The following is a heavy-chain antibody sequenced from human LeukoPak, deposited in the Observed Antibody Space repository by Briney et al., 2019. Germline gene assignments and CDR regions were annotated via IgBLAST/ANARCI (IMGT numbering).Heavy chain of an antibody. CDR2: IYYSGST. Sequence: SETLSLTCTVSGGSFSSGSYYWSWIRQPPGKGLEWIVYIYYSGSTNYNPSLKSRVTISVDTSKNQFSLKLSSVTAADTAVYYCARDKRIEYSSSSDVIYGMDVWGQGTTVTVSS. J-gene: IGHJ6*02. D-gene: IGHD6-6*01. V-gene: IGHV4-61*01. CDR3: ARDKRIEYSSSSDVIYGMDV. CDR1: GGSFSSGSYY.